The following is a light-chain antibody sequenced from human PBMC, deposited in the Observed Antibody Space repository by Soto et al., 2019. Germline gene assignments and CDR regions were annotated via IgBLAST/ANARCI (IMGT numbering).Light chain of an antibody. CDR1: SSNIGSNY. V-gene: IGLV1-47*01. CDR2: RDN. J-gene: IGLJ3*02. CDR3: AAWDESLSGSWV. Sequence: QSVLTQPPSASGTHGQRVTISFSGSSSNIGSNYVYWYQQLPGTAPQLLMYRDNQRPSGVPDRFSGSKSGTSASLSISGLRSEDEADYYCAAWDESLSGSWVFGGGTKLTVL.